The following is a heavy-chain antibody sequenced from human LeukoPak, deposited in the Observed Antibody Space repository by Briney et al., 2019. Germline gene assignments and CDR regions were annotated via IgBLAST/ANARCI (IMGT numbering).Heavy chain of an antibody. J-gene: IGHJ6*02. Sequence: GGSLRLSWAAAGFTLRSYAMHWVRPAPGKGLEGVAVISYDGSNKYYADSVKGRFTISRDNSKNTLYLQMNSLRAEDTAVYYCARVGQQLVRGVDYYYGMDVWGQGTTVTVSS. CDR3: ARVGQQLVRGVDYYYGMDV. D-gene: IGHD6-13*01. CDR1: GFTLRSYA. V-gene: IGHV3-30-3*01. CDR2: ISYDGSNK.